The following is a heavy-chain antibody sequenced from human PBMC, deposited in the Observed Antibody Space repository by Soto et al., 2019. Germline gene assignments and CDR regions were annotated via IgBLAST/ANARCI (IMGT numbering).Heavy chain of an antibody. D-gene: IGHD3-3*01. J-gene: IGHJ4*02. Sequence: PGGSLRLSCAASGFTFSSYAMSWVRQAPGKGLEWVSAISGSGGSTYYADSVKGRFTISRDNSKNTLYLQMNSLRAEDTAVYYCAKDQVGMIFGAVTPTPFDYWGQGTLVPVSS. V-gene: IGHV3-23*01. CDR1: GFTFSSYA. CDR2: ISGSGGST. CDR3: AKDQVGMIFGAVTPTPFDY.